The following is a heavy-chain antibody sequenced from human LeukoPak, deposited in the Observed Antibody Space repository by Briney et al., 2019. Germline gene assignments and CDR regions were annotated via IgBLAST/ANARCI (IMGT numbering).Heavy chain of an antibody. D-gene: IGHD1-7*01. CDR1: GGTFSSYA. CDR2: IIPIFGTA. V-gene: IGHV1-69*05. CDR3: ARVTGTHNWLDP. Sequence: SVKVSCKASGGTFSSYAISWVRQAPGQGLEWMGGIIPIFGTANYAQKFQGRVTITTDESTSTAYMELSSLRSEDTAVYYCARVTGTHNWLDPWGQGTLVTVSS. J-gene: IGHJ5*02.